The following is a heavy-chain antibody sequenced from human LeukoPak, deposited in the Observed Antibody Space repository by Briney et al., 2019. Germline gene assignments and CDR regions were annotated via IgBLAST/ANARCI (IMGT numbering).Heavy chain of an antibody. CDR1: GFTFSSYS. CDR2: ISSSSSTI. J-gene: IGHJ6*03. V-gene: IGHV3-48*01. Sequence: GGSLRLSCAASGFTFSSYSMNWVRQAPGKGLEWVSYISSSSSTIYYADSVKGRFTISRDNAKNSLYLQMNSLRAEDTAVYYCARVLYCSSTSCYGGSMDVWGKGTTVTVPS. CDR3: ARVLYCSSTSCYGGSMDV. D-gene: IGHD2-2*01.